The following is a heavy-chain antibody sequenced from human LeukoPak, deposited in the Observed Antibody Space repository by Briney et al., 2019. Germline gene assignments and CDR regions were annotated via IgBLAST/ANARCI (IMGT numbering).Heavy chain of an antibody. Sequence: PGRSLRLSCAASGFTFSSYGMHWVRQAPGKGLEWVAVIWYDGSNKYYADSVKGRFTISRDNSKNTLYLQMNSLRAEDTAVYYCARVGSSGWYGVGGEFDYWGQGTLVTVSS. CDR2: IWYDGSNK. V-gene: IGHV3-33*01. J-gene: IGHJ4*02. CDR3: ARVGSSGWYGVGGEFDY. D-gene: IGHD6-19*01. CDR1: GFTFSSYG.